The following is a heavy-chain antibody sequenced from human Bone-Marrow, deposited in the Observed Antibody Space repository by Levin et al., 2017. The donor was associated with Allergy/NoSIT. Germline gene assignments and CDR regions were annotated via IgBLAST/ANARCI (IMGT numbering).Heavy chain of an antibody. CDR1: GFTFSSYE. Sequence: GESLKISCAASGFTFSSYEMNWVRQAPGKGLEWVSYISSSGSTIYYADSVKGRFTISRDNAKNSLYLQMNSLRAEDTAVYYCARVFNDDFWSGYCDYWGQGTLVTVSS. CDR2: ISSSGSTI. J-gene: IGHJ4*02. D-gene: IGHD3-3*01. CDR3: ARVFNDDFWSGYCDY. V-gene: IGHV3-48*03.